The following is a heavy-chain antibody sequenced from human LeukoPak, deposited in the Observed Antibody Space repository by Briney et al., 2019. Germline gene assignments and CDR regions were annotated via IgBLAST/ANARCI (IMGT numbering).Heavy chain of an antibody. CDR1: GFTFSNYA. CDR2: ISYDGSNK. V-gene: IGHV3-30-3*01. Sequence: GGSLRLSCAASGFTFSNYAMHWVRQAPGKGLEWVAVISYDGSNKYYADSVKGRFTISRDNSKNTLYLQMNSLRAEDTAVYYCAREDWNNDAFDIWGQGTMVTVSS. CDR3: AREDWNNDAFDI. D-gene: IGHD1/OR15-1a*01. J-gene: IGHJ3*02.